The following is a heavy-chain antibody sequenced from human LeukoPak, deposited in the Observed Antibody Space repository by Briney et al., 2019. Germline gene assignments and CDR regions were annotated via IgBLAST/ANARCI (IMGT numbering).Heavy chain of an antibody. CDR1: GFSISSGYQ. Sequence: SETLSLTCAVSGFSISSGYQWGWIRQPPGKGLEWIGSIYHSGSTYYNPSLKSRVTISVDTSKNQFSLKLSSVTAADTAVYYCARVVVTTRWGDVMAAAGKSWFDPWGQGTLVTVSS. D-gene: IGHD6-13*01. V-gene: IGHV4-38-2*01. CDR3: ARVVVTTRWGDVMAAAGKSWFDP. CDR2: IYHSGST. J-gene: IGHJ5*02.